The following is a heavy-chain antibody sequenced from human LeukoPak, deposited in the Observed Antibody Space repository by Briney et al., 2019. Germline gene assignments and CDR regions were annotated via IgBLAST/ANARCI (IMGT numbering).Heavy chain of an antibody. V-gene: IGHV4-59*08. D-gene: IGHD5-18*01. CDR1: GGSISSYY. CDR3: ASSRVGRVETASPNGSDP. J-gene: IGHJ5*02. CDR2: IYYSGST. Sequence: PSETLSLTCTVSGGSISSYYRSWIRQPPGKGLEWIGYIYYSGSTNYNPSLKSRVTISVDTSKNQFSLKLSSVTAADTAVYYCASSRVGRVETASPNGSDPWGKEPLVTVS.